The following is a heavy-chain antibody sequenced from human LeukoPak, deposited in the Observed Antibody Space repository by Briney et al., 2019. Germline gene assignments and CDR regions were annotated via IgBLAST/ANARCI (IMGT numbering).Heavy chain of an antibody. CDR3: AKYAQRGFDYSNSLQN. V-gene: IGHV3-33*06. Sequence: GGSLRLSCAASGLTFSHYGMHWVRQAPGAGLEWVAVIWSDGSDKYYAKSVKGRFTISRDNSKNSLFLQMNSLRAEDTAVYYCAKYAQRGFDYSNSLQNWGQGILVTVSS. CDR1: GLTFSHYG. CDR2: IWSDGSDK. D-gene: IGHD4-11*01. J-gene: IGHJ1*01.